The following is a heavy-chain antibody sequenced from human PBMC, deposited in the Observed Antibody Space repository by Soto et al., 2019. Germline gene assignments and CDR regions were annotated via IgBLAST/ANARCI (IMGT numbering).Heavy chain of an antibody. Sequence: PGGSLRLSCAASGFTFDDYAMHWVRQAPGKGLEWVSGISWNSGSIGYADSVKGRFTISRDNAKNSLYLQMNSLRAEDTALYYCAKATDTLRYFDWLWGGFDPWGQGTLVTVSS. V-gene: IGHV3-9*01. CDR2: ISWNSGSI. CDR3: AKATDTLRYFDWLWGGFDP. CDR1: GFTFDDYA. J-gene: IGHJ5*02. D-gene: IGHD3-9*01.